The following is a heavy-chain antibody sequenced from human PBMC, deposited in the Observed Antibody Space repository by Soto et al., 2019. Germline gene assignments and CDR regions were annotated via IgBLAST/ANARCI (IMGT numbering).Heavy chain of an antibody. D-gene: IGHD3-10*01. V-gene: IGHV3-23*01. J-gene: IGHJ3*02. CDR2: ISGCGGST. Sequence: GGSLRLSCAASGFTFSSYAMRWVRQAPGKGLEWVSAISGCGGSTYYADSVKGRFNVSRDSSKNTLYLQMKSLRAEDTAVYYCAKDRGDAFVIWGQGTMVTVSS. CDR3: AKDRGDAFVI. CDR1: GFTFSSYA.